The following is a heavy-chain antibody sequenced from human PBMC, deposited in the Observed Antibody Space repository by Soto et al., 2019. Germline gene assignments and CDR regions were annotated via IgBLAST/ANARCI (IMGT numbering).Heavy chain of an antibody. CDR3: ARVIYGGWSTIKDYYYYAMDV. V-gene: IGHV3-48*02. J-gene: IGHJ6*02. CDR1: GFSFSTYD. Sequence: GGSLRLSCAASGFSFSTYDMNWVRQAPGKGLEWVSYISGGSSRIFYADSVKGRFTISRGNAKNSLYLQMNSLRDEDTGVYYCARVIYGGWSTIKDYYYYAMDVWGQGTTVTVSS. D-gene: IGHD5-12*01. CDR2: ISGGSSRI.